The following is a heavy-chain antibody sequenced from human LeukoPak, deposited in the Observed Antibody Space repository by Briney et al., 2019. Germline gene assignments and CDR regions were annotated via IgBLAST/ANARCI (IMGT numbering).Heavy chain of an antibody. CDR2: ISGSGDST. D-gene: IGHD1-1*01. J-gene: IGHJ4*02. V-gene: IGHV3-23*01. Sequence: GGSLRLSCAAFGFTFSSYGMNWVRQAPGKGLEWVSFISGSGDSTAFADSVKGRFTISRDNSKNTLYLQMNSLRAEDTAVYYCANLNTGRGFDYWGQGTLVTVSS. CDR3: ANLNTGRGFDY. CDR1: GFTFSSYG.